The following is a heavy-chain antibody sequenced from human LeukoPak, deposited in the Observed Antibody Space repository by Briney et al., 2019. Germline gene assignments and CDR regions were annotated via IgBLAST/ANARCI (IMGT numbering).Heavy chain of an antibody. CDR1: GFTFSTYA. D-gene: IGHD3-22*01. CDR2: ISGSGGST. CDR3: AKMGSGFYSEFDF. Sequence: GGTLRLSCAASGFTFSTYAMSWVRQAPGKGLEWVSTISGSGGSTYYADSVKGRFTISRDNSKNTLYLQMNSLRAEDTALYYCAKMGSGFYSEFDFWGQGTLVTVSS. V-gene: IGHV3-23*01. J-gene: IGHJ4*02.